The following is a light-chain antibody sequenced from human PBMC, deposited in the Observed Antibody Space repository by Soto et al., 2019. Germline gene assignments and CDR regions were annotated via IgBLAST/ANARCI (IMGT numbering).Light chain of an antibody. CDR3: QQGNSFPIT. Sequence: IVLTQSPGTLSLSPGERATLSCRASQTGSNSYLAWYQQKSGQAPRLLIYGVSTRATGTPDRFSGSGSGTDFTLTISSLQPEDFATYFCQQGNSFPITFGQGTRLEIK. CDR1: QTGSNSY. CDR2: GVS. V-gene: IGKV3-20*01. J-gene: IGKJ5*01.